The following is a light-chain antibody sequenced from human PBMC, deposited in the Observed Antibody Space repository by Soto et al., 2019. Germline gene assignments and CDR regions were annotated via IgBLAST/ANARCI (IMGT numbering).Light chain of an antibody. J-gene: IGLJ2*01. CDR2: EVS. Sequence: QSVLTQPPSASGSPGQSVTISCTGTSSDVGGYNYVSWYQQHPGKAPNLMIYEVSKRPSGVPDRFSGSKAGNTASLTVSGLQADDKDDSYCSSYAGSNTFVVSGGGPTLTLL. V-gene: IGLV2-8*01. CDR1: SSDVGGYNY. CDR3: SSYAGSNTFVV.